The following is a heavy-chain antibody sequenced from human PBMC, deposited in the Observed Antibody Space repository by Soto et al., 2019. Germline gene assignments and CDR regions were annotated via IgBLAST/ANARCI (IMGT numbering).Heavy chain of an antibody. CDR1: GGSISSSNW. D-gene: IGHD7-27*01. V-gene: IGHV4-4*02. J-gene: IGHJ3*02. Sequence: QVQLQESGPGLVKPSGTLSLTCAVSGGSISSSNWWSWVRQPPGKGLEWIGEIYHSGSTNYNPSLKRRVSTSVDKSKNQFSLKLSSVTAADTAVYYCATELTGDLGAFDIWGQGTMVTVSS. CDR2: IYHSGST. CDR3: ATELTGDLGAFDI.